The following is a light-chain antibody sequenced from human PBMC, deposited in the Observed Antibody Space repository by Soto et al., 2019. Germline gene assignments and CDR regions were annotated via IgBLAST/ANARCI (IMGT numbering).Light chain of an antibody. J-gene: IGLJ1*01. Sequence: LTQPPSVSGAPGQRVTISCTGSSSNIGAGYDVHWYQQLPGTAPKLLIYGNSNRPSGVPDRFSGSKSGTSASLAITGLQAEDEADYYCQSYDSSLSGSYVFGTGTKVTVL. CDR3: QSYDSSLSGSYV. V-gene: IGLV1-40*01. CDR1: SSNIGAGYD. CDR2: GNS.